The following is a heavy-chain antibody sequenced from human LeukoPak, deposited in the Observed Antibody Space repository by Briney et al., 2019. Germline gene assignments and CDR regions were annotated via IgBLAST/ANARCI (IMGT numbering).Heavy chain of an antibody. Sequence: SETLSLTCTVSGGSISSSSYYWSWIRQPPGKGLEWIGSIYYSGSTYYNPSLKSRVTISVDTSKNQFSLKLSSVTAADTAVYYCASSPRGVRGVIITGPTDWGQGTLVTVSS. J-gene: IGHJ4*02. D-gene: IGHD3-10*01. CDR3: ASSPRGVRGVIITGPTD. CDR1: GGSISSSSYY. CDR2: IYYSGST. V-gene: IGHV4-39*01.